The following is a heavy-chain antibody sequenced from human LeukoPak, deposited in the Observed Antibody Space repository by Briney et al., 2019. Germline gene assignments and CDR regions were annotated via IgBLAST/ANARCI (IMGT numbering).Heavy chain of an antibody. D-gene: IGHD3-22*01. CDR3: ARGYDSSGYYYY. Sequence: AASVKVSCKASGYTFTGYYMHWVRQAPGQGLEWMGRINPNSGGTNYAQKFQGRVTMTRDTSISTAYMELSRLRSDDTAVYYYARGYDSSGYYYYWGQGTPVTVSS. CDR1: GYTFTGYY. V-gene: IGHV1-2*06. CDR2: INPNSGGT. J-gene: IGHJ4*02.